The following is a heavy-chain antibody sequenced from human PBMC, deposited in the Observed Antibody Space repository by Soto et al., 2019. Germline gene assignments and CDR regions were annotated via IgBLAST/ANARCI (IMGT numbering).Heavy chain of an antibody. CDR3: ARGLGYSSSWYY. Sequence: SETLSLTCAVYGGSFSGYYWSWIRQPPGKGLEWIGEINHSGSTNYNPSLKSRVTISVDTSKNQFSLKLSSVTAADTAVYYCARGLGYSSSWYYWGQGTLVTAPQ. CDR1: GGSFSGYY. CDR2: INHSGST. D-gene: IGHD6-13*01. V-gene: IGHV4-34*01. J-gene: IGHJ4*02.